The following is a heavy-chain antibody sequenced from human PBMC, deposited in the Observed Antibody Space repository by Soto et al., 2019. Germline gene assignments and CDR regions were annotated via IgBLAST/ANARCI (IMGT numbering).Heavy chain of an antibody. CDR2: INAGNGST. CDR3: AITTQKYYYGSSGYYSDAFDI. CDR1: GYTFTSYA. Sequence: ASVKVSCKASGYTFTSYAMHWVRQAPGQRLEWMGWINAGNGSTKYSQKFQGRVTITRDTSASTAYMELSSLRSEDTAVYYCAITTQKYYYGSSGYYSDAFDIWGQGTMVTVSS. D-gene: IGHD3-22*01. V-gene: IGHV1-3*01. J-gene: IGHJ3*02.